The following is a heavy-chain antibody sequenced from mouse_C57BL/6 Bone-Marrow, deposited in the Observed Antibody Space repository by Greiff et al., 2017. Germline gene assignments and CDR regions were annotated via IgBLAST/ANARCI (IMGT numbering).Heavy chain of an antibody. Sequence: VQLQQPGAELVKPGASVKVSCKASGYTFTSYWMHWVKQRPGQGLEWIGSIHPSDSDTNYNQKFKGKATLTVDKSSSTAYMQLSSLTSEDSAVYFGSMGSNLYAMGYWGRGTSVTVSA. D-gene: IGHD2-5*01. CDR1: GYTFTSYW. J-gene: IGHJ4*01. V-gene: IGHV1-74*01. CDR3: SMGSNLYAMGY. CDR2: IHPSDSDT.